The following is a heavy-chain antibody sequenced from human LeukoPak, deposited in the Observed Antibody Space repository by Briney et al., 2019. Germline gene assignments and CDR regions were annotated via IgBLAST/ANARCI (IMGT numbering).Heavy chain of an antibody. CDR3: ARDPPIGGADVFDI. CDR2: INPNSGGT. J-gene: IGHJ3*02. D-gene: IGHD3-10*01. V-gene: IGHV1-2*02. Sequence: GASLKVSCKAAGYTFTGYYMHWVRQAPGQGLEWMGWINPNSGGTNYAQKFQGRVTTTRHTSISTAYMELSRLTSDDTAVYYCARDPPIGGADVFDIWGQGTMVTVSS. CDR1: GYTFTGYY.